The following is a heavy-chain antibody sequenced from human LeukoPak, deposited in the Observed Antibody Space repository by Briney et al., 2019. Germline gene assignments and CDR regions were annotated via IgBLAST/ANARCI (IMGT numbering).Heavy chain of an antibody. V-gene: IGHV1-69*13. CDR2: IIPIFGTA. J-gene: IGHJ5*02. Sequence: GASVKVSCKASGGTFSSYAISWVRQAPGQGLEWMGGIIPIFGTANYAQKFQGRVTITADESTSTAYMELSSLRSEDTAVYYCARGVPGTEAGGGENWFDPWGQGTLVTVSS. CDR3: ARGVPGTEAGGGENWFDP. D-gene: IGHD6-19*01. CDR1: GGTFSSYA.